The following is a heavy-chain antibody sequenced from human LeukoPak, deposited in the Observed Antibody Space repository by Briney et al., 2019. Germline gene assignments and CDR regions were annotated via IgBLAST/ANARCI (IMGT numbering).Heavy chain of an antibody. CDR3: ARSSHGGDFDY. J-gene: IGHJ4*02. D-gene: IGHD3-10*01. Sequence: GGSLRLSCAASGFTFSSYGMHWVRQAPGKGLEWVAVIWYDGSNKYYADSVKGRFTISRDNSKNTLYLQMNSLRAEDTAVYYCARSSHGGDFDYWGQGTLVTVSS. CDR2: IWYDGSNK. V-gene: IGHV3-33*01. CDR1: GFTFSSYG.